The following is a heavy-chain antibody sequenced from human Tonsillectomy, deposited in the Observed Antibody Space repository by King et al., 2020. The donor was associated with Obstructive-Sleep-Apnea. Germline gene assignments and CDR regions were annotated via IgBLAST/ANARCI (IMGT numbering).Heavy chain of an antibody. CDR2: FYYSGST. V-gene: IGHV4-39*07. D-gene: IGHD3-22*01. CDR3: ARVPYYGSSSSALDF. J-gene: IGHJ4*02. CDR1: GGSISSSSYY. Sequence: QLQESGPGLVKPWETLSLTCTVSGGSISSSSYYWGWIRQSPGKGLEWIGSFYYSGSTYYNPSLKSRVTISVDTSKNQFSLKLRSVTAADTAIYYCARVPYYGSSSSALDFWGQGTLVTVSS.